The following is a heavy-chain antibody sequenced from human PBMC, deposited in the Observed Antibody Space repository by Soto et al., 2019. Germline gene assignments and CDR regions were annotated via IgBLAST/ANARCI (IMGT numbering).Heavy chain of an antibody. V-gene: IGHV3-23*01. CDR1: GFTFSSYA. Sequence: GGSLRLSCASSGFTFSSYAMSWVRQAPGKGLEWVSAISGSGGSTYYADSVKGRFTISRDNSKNTLYLQMNSLRAEDTAVYYCAKGESYYYYGMDVWGQGTTVTVSS. CDR2: ISGSGGST. CDR3: AKGESYYYYGMDV. J-gene: IGHJ6*02.